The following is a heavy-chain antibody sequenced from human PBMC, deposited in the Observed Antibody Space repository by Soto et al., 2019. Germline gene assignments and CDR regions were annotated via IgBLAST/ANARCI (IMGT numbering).Heavy chain of an antibody. D-gene: IGHD7-27*01. CDR1: GFSFSISP. V-gene: IGHV3-30-3*01. CDR2: ISYDGTNK. CDR3: ARDPKTSGGQHWAFNYFDS. Sequence: GGSLRLSCAASGFSFSISPMHWVRQAPGKGPEWVALISYDGTNKFYADSVKGRFTTSRDNSKSTLYLQVDSLRPEDAAVYYCARDPKTSGGQHWAFNYFDSWGQGTLVTVSS. J-gene: IGHJ4*02.